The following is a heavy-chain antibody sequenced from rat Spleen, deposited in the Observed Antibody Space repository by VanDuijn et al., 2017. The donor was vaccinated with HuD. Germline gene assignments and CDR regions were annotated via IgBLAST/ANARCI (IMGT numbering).Heavy chain of an antibody. CDR3: TRGIAAISPGVMDA. CDR2: ITNTGGST. D-gene: IGHD1-2*01. CDR1: GFTFNNFW. V-gene: IGHV5-31*01. Sequence: EVQLVESGGGLVQPGRSLKLSCVASGFTFNNFWMSWIRQAPGKGLEWVASITNTGGSTYYPDSVKGRFTISRDNAKSTLYLQMNSLRSEDTATYYCTRGIAAISPGVMDAWGQGASVTVSS. J-gene: IGHJ4*01.